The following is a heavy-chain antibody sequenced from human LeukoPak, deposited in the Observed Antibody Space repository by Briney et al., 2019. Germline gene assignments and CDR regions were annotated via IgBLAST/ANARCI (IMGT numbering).Heavy chain of an antibody. CDR3: ARHGMGRGIVVVQAALNP. CDR2: IYYSGST. D-gene: IGHD2-2*01. J-gene: IGHJ5*02. Sequence: SETLSLTCTVSGGSISSSSYYWGWIRQPPGKGLEWIGSIYYSGSTYYNPSLKSRVTISVDTSKNQFSLKLSSVTAADTAVYYCARHGMGRGIVVVQAALNPWGQGTLVTVSS. V-gene: IGHV4-39*01. CDR1: GGSISSSSYY.